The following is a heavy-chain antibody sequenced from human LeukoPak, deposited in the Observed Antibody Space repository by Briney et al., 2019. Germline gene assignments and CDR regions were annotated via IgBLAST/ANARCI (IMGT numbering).Heavy chain of an antibody. J-gene: IGHJ4*02. D-gene: IGHD3-3*01. V-gene: IGHV3-33*01. Sequence: GGSLRLSCAASGFTLSSYAMHWVRQAPGKGLEWVAVIRYDGSDEHYADSVKGRFTISRDNSRNTLYLQLNSLRAEDTALYYCARDLGDKFLEWFCDSWGQGTLVTVSS. CDR2: IRYDGSDE. CDR3: ARDLGDKFLEWFCDS. CDR1: GFTLSSYA.